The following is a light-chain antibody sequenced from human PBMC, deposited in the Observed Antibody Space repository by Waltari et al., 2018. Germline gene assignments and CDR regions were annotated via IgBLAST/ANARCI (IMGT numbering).Light chain of an antibody. CDR1: QSVRTY. J-gene: IGKJ3*01. CDR3: QHSYNWVFA. V-gene: IGKV3-11*01. Sequence: EIVLTQSPATLSLSPGERATLSCRASQSVRTYLAWYQQEPGQVPRLLIYDSSIRATGIPARFRGSGSGTDFALTISSLEPEDFAVYYWQHSYNWVFAFGPGTKVEIK. CDR2: DSS.